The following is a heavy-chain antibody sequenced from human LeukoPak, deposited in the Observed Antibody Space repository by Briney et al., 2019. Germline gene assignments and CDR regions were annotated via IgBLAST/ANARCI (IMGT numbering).Heavy chain of an antibody. V-gene: IGHV3-11*01. CDR1: GFTFSDYC. CDR2: ISSSCCNI. CDR3: ARGKDGYKRGYPLGFDY. D-gene: IGHD5-24*01. J-gene: IGHJ4*02. Sequence: GGSLRLSCAACGFTFSDYCMSGIRQAPGKGLEWVSYISSSCCNIYYADSVKGRFTICRDNAKDSLYLQMNSLRAEDTAVYYCARGKDGYKRGYPLGFDYWGQGTLVTVSS.